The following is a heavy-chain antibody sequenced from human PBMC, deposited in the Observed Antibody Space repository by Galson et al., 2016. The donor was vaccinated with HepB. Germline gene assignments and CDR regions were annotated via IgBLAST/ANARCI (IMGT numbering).Heavy chain of an antibody. CDR3: ARDVGSSGWYRGGGYFFDY. D-gene: IGHD6-19*01. V-gene: IGHV3-48*02. J-gene: IGHJ4*02. CDR2: ISSSTSTI. Sequence: SLRLSCAASGFTFSTYNMNWVRQAPGKGLEWVSYISSSTSTIYYADSVKGRFTISRDNAKTSLYLQMNSLRDEDTAVYYCARDVGSSGWYRGGGYFFDYWGQGTLVTVSS. CDR1: GFTFSTYN.